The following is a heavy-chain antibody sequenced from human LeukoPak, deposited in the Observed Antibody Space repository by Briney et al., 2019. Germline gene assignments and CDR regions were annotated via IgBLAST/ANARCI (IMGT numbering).Heavy chain of an antibody. D-gene: IGHD3-9*01. CDR2: ISCDGSNK. Sequence: GGSLRLSCAASGFTFSSYAMHWVRQAPGKGLEWVAVISCDGSNKYYADSVKGRFTISRDNSKNTLYLQMNSLRAEDTAVYYCAAELSGYYDILTGYRRGMDYWGQGTLVTVSS. V-gene: IGHV3-30-3*01. CDR3: AAELSGYYDILTGYRRGMDY. J-gene: IGHJ4*02. CDR1: GFTFSSYA.